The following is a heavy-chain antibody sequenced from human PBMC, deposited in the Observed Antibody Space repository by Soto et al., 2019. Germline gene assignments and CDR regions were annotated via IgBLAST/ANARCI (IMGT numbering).Heavy chain of an antibody. Sequence: ASVKVSCKASGYTFTGYYMHWVRQAPGQGLEWMGWINPNSGGTNYAQKFQGWVTMTRDTSISTAYMELSRLRSDDTAVYYCARGSYCSSTSCYNWFDPWGQGTLVTVSS. CDR3: ARGSYCSSTSCYNWFDP. CDR1: GYTFTGYY. V-gene: IGHV1-2*04. D-gene: IGHD2-2*01. J-gene: IGHJ5*02. CDR2: INPNSGGT.